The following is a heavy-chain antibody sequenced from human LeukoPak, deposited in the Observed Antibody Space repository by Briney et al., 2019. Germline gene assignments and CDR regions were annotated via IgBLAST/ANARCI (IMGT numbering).Heavy chain of an antibody. CDR2: IRSKANSYAT. CDR1: GFTFSGSA. V-gene: IGHV3-73*01. CDR3: TRPQIGLDP. Sequence: GGSLRLSCAASGFTFSGSAMHWVRQASGKGLEWVGRIRSKANSYATAYAASVKGRFTISRDDSKNTAYLQMNSLKTEDTAVSYCTRPQIGLDPWGQGTLVTVSS. J-gene: IGHJ5*02. D-gene: IGHD2-21*01.